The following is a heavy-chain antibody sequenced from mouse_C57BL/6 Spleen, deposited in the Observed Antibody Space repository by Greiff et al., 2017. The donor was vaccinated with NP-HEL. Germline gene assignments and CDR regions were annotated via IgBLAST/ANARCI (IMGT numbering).Heavy chain of an antibody. CDR1: GYTFTSYT. CDR2: INPSSGYT. Sequence: LEESGAELARPGASVKMSCKASGYTFTSYTMHWVKQRPGQGLEWIGYINPSSGYTKYNQKFKDKATLTADKSSSTAYMQLSSLTSEDSAVYYCARGGANWDLAWFAYWGQGTLVTVSA. CDR3: ARGGANWDLAWFAY. J-gene: IGHJ3*01. D-gene: IGHD4-1*01. V-gene: IGHV1-4*01.